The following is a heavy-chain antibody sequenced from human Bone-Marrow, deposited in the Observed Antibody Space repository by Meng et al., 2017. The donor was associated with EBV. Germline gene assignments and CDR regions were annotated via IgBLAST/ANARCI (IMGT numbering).Heavy chain of an antibody. Sequence: QLLLLGAGVVKPGPEGKGSYEASENTLSRYYLHLLRQAPGHGLEWMGLINPNSSGTNYAQKFQGRVTRSIETSISTAYMELSRLRSDDTALYYCSIDHTNDYFDYWGQGTLVTVSS. CDR1: ENTLSRYY. CDR3: SIDHTNDYFDY. D-gene: IGHD1-1*01. CDR2: INPNSSGT. V-gene: IGHV1-2*06. J-gene: IGHJ4*02.